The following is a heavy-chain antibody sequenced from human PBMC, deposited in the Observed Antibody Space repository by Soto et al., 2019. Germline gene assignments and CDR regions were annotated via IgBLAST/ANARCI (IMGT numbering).Heavy chain of an antibody. CDR3: ARDHGIAAAGTVY. CDR2: IWYDGSNK. CDR1: GFTFSSYG. Sequence: PGGSLRLSCAASGFTFSSYGMHWVRQAPGKGLEWVAVIWYDGSNKYYADSVKGRFTISRDNSKNTLYLQMNSLRAEDTALYYCARDHGIAAAGTVYWGQGTLVTVSS. J-gene: IGHJ4*02. V-gene: IGHV3-33*01. D-gene: IGHD6-13*01.